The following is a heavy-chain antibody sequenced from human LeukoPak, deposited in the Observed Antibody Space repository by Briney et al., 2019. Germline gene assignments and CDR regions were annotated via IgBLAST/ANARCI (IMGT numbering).Heavy chain of an antibody. CDR1: GYSISSGYY. Sequence: SETLSLTCTVSGYSISSGYYWGWIRQPPGKGLEWIGSIYHSGSTYYNPSLKSRVTIPVDTSKNQFSLKLSSVTAADTAVYYCAGLNRDIVVVVAATQAAYMDVWGKGTTVTVSS. J-gene: IGHJ6*03. CDR3: AGLNRDIVVVVAATQAAYMDV. D-gene: IGHD2-15*01. V-gene: IGHV4-38-2*02. CDR2: IYHSGST.